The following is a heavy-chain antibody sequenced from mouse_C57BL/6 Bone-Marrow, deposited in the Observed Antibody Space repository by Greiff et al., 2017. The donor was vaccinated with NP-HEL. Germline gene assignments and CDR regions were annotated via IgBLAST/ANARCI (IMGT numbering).Heavy chain of an antibody. J-gene: IGHJ2*01. CDR1: GYAFSSYW. Sequence: LQQSGASVKISCKASGYAFSSYWLNWVKQRPGKGLEWIGRIYPGDGDTNYNGKFKGKATLTADKSSSTAYMQLSSLTSEDSAVYFCARGGYWGQGTTLTVSS. CDR3: ARGGY. CDR2: IYPGDGDT. V-gene: IGHV1-80*01.